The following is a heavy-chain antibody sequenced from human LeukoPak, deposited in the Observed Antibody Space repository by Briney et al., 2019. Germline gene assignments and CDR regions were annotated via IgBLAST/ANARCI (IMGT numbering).Heavy chain of an antibody. CDR1: EFTFSSYW. CDR2: IKQDGSEK. Sequence: GGSLRLSCIVSEFTFSSYWMSWVRQTPGKGLEWVANIKQDGSEKYYVASVKGRFTISRDNAKNSLYLQMNSLRAEDTAVYYCARRYFDYWGQGTLVTVSS. CDR3: ARRYFDY. V-gene: IGHV3-7*01. J-gene: IGHJ4*02.